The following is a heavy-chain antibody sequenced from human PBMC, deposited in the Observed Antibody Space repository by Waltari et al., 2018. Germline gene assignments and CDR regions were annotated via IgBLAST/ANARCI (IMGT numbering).Heavy chain of an antibody. J-gene: IGHJ3*02. CDR1: GFLFGTYP. V-gene: IGHV3-30-3*01. CDR2: ISYDGDSK. CDR3: ARSYGGEAFDI. D-gene: IGHD2-21*01. Sequence: QGQLVESGGGVVQPGTSLSLSCAASGFLFGTYPMYWFRQAPGKGLEWVSTISYDGDSKYYADSVKGRFTVSRDNSKNTLHVQMNGLRPEDSGLYYCARSYGGEAFDIWGLGTKVIVSS.